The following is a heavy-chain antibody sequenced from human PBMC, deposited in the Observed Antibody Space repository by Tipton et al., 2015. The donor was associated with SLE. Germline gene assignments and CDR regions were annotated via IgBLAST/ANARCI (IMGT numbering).Heavy chain of an antibody. CDR3: AREDYFGTGIWS. J-gene: IGHJ1*01. D-gene: IGHD3-10*01. CDR1: GGSIGPYY. Sequence: TLSLTCSVSGGSIGPYYWHWIRQSPGKALEWIGYIYFDGNSNGRGNYNPSLKSRVTMSVDTSKNQFSLKLTSVVAADTGVYFCAREDYFGTGIWSWGQGTLVTVSS. CDR2: IYFDGNS. V-gene: IGHV4-4*08.